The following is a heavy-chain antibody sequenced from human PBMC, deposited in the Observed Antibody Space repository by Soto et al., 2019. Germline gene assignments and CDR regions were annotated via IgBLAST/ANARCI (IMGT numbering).Heavy chain of an antibody. V-gene: IGHV4-30-4*01. J-gene: IGHJ5*01. CDR2: IYKSATT. CDR1: GDSISTVDYF. D-gene: IGHD2-15*01. Sequence: SETLSLTCSVSGDSISTVDYFWAWIRQPPGQALEYIGYIYKSATTYYNPSFESRVAISLDTSKSQFSLNVTSVTAADTAVYFCARGRYCLTGRCFPNWFDSWGQGTLVTSPQ. CDR3: ARGRYCLTGRCFPNWFDS.